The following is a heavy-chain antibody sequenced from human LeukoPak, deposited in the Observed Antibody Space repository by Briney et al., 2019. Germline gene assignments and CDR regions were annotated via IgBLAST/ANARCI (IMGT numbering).Heavy chain of an antibody. Sequence: GGSLRLSCAASGFTFSVFWMHWVRQAPGNGLVWVSRINSDGSATNYADSVKGRFTISRDNAKNTLYLQMHSLRAEDTAVYYCARVGRGGNYPLDYWGQGTLVTVSS. CDR3: ARVGRGGNYPLDY. CDR2: INSDGSAT. V-gene: IGHV3-74*01. J-gene: IGHJ4*02. CDR1: GFTFSVFW. D-gene: IGHD1-26*01.